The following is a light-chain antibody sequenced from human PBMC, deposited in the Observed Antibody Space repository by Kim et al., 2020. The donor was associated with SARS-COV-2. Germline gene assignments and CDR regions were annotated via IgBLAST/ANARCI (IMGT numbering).Light chain of an antibody. Sequence: EIVMTQSPASLSVSPGERATLSCRASQSVSSNLAWYQQKPGQAPRLLIYGASTRATGIPARFSGSGSGTEFTLTISSLQSEDFAVYYCQQHNKWPQTFGQGTKVDIK. V-gene: IGKV3-15*01. CDR3: QQHNKWPQT. CDR2: GAS. J-gene: IGKJ1*01. CDR1: QSVSSN.